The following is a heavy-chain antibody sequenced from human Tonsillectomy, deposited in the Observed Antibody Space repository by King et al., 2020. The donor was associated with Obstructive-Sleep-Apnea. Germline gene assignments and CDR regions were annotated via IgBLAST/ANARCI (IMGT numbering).Heavy chain of an antibody. V-gene: IGHV4-59*01. CDR1: GASISTSY. J-gene: IGHJ4*02. Sequence: LQLQESGPGLVKPSETLSLTCAVSGASISTSYLSWIRQPPEKGLEWIGCIYYSGTTNYNPSLKSRVTISVATSKNQFSLKLSSVTAADTAVYYCAREYHDDLTGYPMAFWDLGGQGTLVPVSS. D-gene: IGHD3-9*01. CDR2: IYYSGTT. CDR3: AREYHDDLTGYPMAFWDL.